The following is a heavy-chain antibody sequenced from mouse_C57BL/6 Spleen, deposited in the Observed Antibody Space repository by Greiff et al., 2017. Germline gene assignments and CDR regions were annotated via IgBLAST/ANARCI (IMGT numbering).Heavy chain of an antibody. CDR1: GYTFTSYW. D-gene: IGHD2-2*01. V-gene: IGHV1-74*04. CDR3: VISPDGYDLEDY. Sequence: VQLQQSGAELVKPGASVKVSCKASGYTFTSYWMHWVKQRPGQGLEWIGRIHPSDSDTNYTQKFKGPVTLPVDKSSSTAYMQLSSLTSEDSAVYYCVISPDGYDLEDYWGQGTSVTVSS. J-gene: IGHJ4*01. CDR2: IHPSDSDT.